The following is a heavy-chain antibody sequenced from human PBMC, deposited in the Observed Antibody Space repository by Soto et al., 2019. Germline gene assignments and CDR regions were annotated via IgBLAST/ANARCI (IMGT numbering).Heavy chain of an antibody. Sequence: QVQLVQSGAEVKKPGSSVKVSCKASGGAFNNCTISWVRQAPGQGLEWMGGIIPMFGTTNHAQKFQGRVTITANKSTSTAYMELSSLRSEDTAVYYCAIDIGLRYFDWPFECWGQGTLVTVSS. V-gene: IGHV1-69*06. CDR2: IIPMFGTT. D-gene: IGHD3-9*01. CDR1: GGAFNNCT. CDR3: AIDIGLRYFDWPFEC. J-gene: IGHJ4*02.